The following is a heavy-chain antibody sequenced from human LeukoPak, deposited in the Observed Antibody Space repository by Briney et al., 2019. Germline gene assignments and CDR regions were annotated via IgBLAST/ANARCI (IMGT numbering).Heavy chain of an antibody. Sequence: GESLKISCKGSGYSFITYWIAWVRQMPGKDLEWMGIIFPGDSDTRYSPSFQGHVTISADKSISTAYLHWSSLKASDTAFYYCARGVVIVPSVMRPPSDAFDIWGQGTMVTVSS. J-gene: IGHJ3*02. CDR1: GYSFITYW. V-gene: IGHV5-51*01. CDR2: IFPGDSDT. D-gene: IGHD2-2*01. CDR3: ARGVVIVPSVMRPPSDAFDI.